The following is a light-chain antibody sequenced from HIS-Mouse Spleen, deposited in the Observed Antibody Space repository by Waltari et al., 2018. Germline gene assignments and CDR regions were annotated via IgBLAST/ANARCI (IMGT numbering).Light chain of an antibody. V-gene: IGLV2-14*03. Sequence: QSALTQPASVSGSPGQSITIPCTGTSSDVGGYNYVSWYQQHPGKATKLMIYDVSNRPSGVSKRFPGSNSGNTASLTISGLQAEDEADDYCSSYTSSSTEVFGGGTKLTVL. CDR3: SSYTSSSTEV. J-gene: IGLJ2*01. CDR1: SSDVGGYNY. CDR2: DVS.